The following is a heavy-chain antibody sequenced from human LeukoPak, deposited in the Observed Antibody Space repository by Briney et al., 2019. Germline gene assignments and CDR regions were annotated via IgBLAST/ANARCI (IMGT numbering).Heavy chain of an antibody. J-gene: IGHJ4*02. Sequence: SGTLSLTCTVSGGSISSGGYYWSWIRQPPGKGLEWIGYIYHSGSTYYNPSLKSRVTISVDRSKNQFSLKLSSVTAADTAVYYCARAADTPRIAARRFDYWGQGTLVTVSS. CDR2: IYHSGST. CDR1: GGSISSGGYY. V-gene: IGHV4-30-2*01. D-gene: IGHD6-6*01. CDR3: ARAADTPRIAARRFDY.